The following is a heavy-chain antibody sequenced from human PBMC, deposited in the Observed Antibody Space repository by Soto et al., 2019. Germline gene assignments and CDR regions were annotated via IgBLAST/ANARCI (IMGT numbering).Heavy chain of an antibody. J-gene: IGHJ4*02. D-gene: IGHD2-15*01. V-gene: IGHV3-74*01. Sequence: EVQLVESGGGLVQPGGSLRLSCAASGFTFSSYWMHWVRQAPGKGLVWVSRINSDGSSTSYADSVKGRFTISRDNGKNTLYLQMNSLGAEDTAVYYCVRTSLVVAAATREDYWGQGTPVTVSS. CDR2: INSDGSST. CDR3: VRTSLVVAAATREDY. CDR1: GFTFSSYW.